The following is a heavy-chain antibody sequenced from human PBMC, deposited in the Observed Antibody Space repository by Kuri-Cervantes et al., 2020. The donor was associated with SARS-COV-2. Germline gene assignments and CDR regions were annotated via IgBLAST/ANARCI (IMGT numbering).Heavy chain of an antibody. Sequence: KISCKGSGYTFTGYYMHWVRQAAGQWLGWMGLINPNSGGTNYAQKFRGRATMTRDTSISKAYMELSRLRSDDTAVYYCGASGYWKDWFDPWGQGTLVTVSS. CDR2: INPNSGGT. CDR1: GYTFTGYY. D-gene: IGHD3-22*01. V-gene: IGHV1-2*02. CDR3: GASGYWKDWFDP. J-gene: IGHJ5*02.